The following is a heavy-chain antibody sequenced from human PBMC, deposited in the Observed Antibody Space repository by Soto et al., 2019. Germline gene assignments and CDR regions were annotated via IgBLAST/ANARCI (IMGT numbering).Heavy chain of an antibody. CDR3: ARTFSSSSGTDFDY. Sequence: GASVKVSCKASGYTFTSYDINWVRQATGQGLEWMGWMNPNSGDTGYAQKFQGRVTMTRDTSISTAYMELSSLRSEDTAVYYCARTFSSSSGTDFDYWGQGSLVTVSS. CDR2: MNPNSGDT. J-gene: IGHJ4*02. D-gene: IGHD6-6*01. V-gene: IGHV1-8*01. CDR1: GYTFTSYD.